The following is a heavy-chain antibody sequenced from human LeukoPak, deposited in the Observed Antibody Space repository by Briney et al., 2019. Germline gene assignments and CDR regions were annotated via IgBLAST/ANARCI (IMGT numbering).Heavy chain of an antibody. Sequence: PSETLSLTCTVSGVSISSGGYYWSWLRQHPGKGLEWIGYIYYSGSTYYNPSLKSRVTISVDTSKNQFSLKLSSVTAADTAVYYCARGVVVVVAATFDYWGQGTLVTVSS. D-gene: IGHD2-15*01. J-gene: IGHJ4*02. V-gene: IGHV4-31*03. CDR3: ARGVVVVVAATFDY. CDR1: GVSISSGGYY. CDR2: IYYSGST.